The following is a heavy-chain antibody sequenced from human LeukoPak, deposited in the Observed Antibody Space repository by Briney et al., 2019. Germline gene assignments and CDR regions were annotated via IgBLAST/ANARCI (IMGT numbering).Heavy chain of an antibody. V-gene: IGHV3-7*01. CDR2: IKQDGSEK. CDR1: GFTLSSQW. D-gene: IGHD6-13*01. Sequence: GGSLRLSCAASGFTLSSQWMSWVRQAPGKGLEWVANIKQDGSEKYYVDSVKGRFTISRDNAKNSLYLQMNSLRAKDTAVYYGARSPYSSSWYPTEYFQHWGEGTLVTVSS. J-gene: IGHJ1*01. CDR3: ARSPYSSSWYPTEYFQH.